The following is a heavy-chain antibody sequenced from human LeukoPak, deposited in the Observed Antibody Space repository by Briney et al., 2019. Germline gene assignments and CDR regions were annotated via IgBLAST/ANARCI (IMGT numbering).Heavy chain of an antibody. CDR1: GGSISTYY. Sequence: SETLSLTCTVSGGSISTYYWCWIRKPPGKGLEWIGFIYCSGSTDYNPSLNSRVTMSLDTSKNQFSLNLSSVTAAGTAVYYCTRAVITFGAAVAKGFDCWGQGTLVTVSS. J-gene: IGHJ4*02. CDR3: TRAVITFGAAVAKGFDC. V-gene: IGHV4-59*13. D-gene: IGHD3-16*01. CDR2: IYCSGST.